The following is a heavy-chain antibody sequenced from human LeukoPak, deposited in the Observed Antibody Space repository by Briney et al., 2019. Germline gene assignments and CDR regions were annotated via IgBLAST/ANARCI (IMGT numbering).Heavy chain of an antibody. J-gene: IGHJ4*02. D-gene: IGHD5-24*01. CDR2: ISGSGGST. CDR1: GFTFSSYG. V-gene: IGHV3-23*01. Sequence: GGSLRPSCAASGFTFSSYGMSWVRQAPGKGREWVSTISGSGGSTYYADSVKGRFTISRDNSKNTLYLQMNSLRAEDTAVYYCAREEEMATASDYWGQGTLVTVSS. CDR3: AREEEMATASDY.